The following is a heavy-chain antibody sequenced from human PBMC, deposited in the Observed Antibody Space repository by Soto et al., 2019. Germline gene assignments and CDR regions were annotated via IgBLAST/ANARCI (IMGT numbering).Heavy chain of an antibody. D-gene: IGHD4-17*01. CDR1: GGTFSSYT. CDR3: ARDYGGNSSF. V-gene: IGHV1-69*08. Sequence: QVQLVQSGAEVKKPASSVKVSCKASGGTFSSYTISWVRQAPGQGLEWMGRIIPILGIANYAQKFQGRVXIXXDKSMSTAYMELSSLRSEDTAVYYCARDYGGNSSFWGQGTLVTVSS. CDR2: IIPILGIA. J-gene: IGHJ4*02.